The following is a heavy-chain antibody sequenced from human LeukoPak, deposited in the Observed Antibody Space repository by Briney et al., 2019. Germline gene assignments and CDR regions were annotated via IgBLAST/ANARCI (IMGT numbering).Heavy chain of an antibody. J-gene: IGHJ6*02. V-gene: IGHV4-34*01. CDR2: INHSGST. CDR1: GGSFSGYY. CDR3: ASAYYYGSGSPYYGMDV. Sequence: SETLSLTCAVYGGSFSGYYWSWIRQPPGKGLEWIGEINHSGSTNYNPSLKSRVTISVDTSKNQFSLKLSSVTAADTAVYYCASAYYYGSGSPYYGMDVRGQGATVTVSS. D-gene: IGHD3-10*01.